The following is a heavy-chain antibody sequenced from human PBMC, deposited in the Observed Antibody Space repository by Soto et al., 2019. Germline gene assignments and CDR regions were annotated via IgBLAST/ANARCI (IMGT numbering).Heavy chain of an antibody. V-gene: IGHV1-2*02. CDR3: ASDCSGGSCSSGGMDV. CDR1: GYTFTGYY. Sequence: GASVKVSCKASGYTFTGYYMHWARQAPGQGLEWMGWINPNSGGTNYAQKFQGRVTMTRDTSISTASMEMSRLRSDDTAVYYCASDCSGGSCSSGGMDVWGQGTTVTVSS. D-gene: IGHD2-15*01. J-gene: IGHJ6*02. CDR2: INPNSGGT.